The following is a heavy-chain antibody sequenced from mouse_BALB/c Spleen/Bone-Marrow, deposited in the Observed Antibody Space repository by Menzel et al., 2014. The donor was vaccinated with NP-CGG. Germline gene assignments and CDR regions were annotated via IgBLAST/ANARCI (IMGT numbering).Heavy chain of an antibody. D-gene: IGHD1-2*01. J-gene: IGHJ4*01. CDR2: IDPANGNT. Sequence: EVKLVESGAELVKPGASVKLSCTASGFNIKDTYMHWVKQRPEQGLEWIGRIDPANGNTKYDPKFQGKATITTDTSSNTAYLQVSSLTSEDTAVYYCASATTATFYAMDYWGQRATITVSS. CDR1: GFNIKDTY. V-gene: IGHV14-3*02. CDR3: ASATTATFYAMDY.